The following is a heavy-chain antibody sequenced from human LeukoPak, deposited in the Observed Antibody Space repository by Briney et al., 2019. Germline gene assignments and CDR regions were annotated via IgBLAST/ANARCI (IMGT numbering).Heavy chain of an antibody. V-gene: IGHV4-4*07. CDR1: GGSISSYH. CDR2: IYSSGST. Sequence: PSETLSLTCSVSGGSISSYHWSWIRQPAGKGLEWIGRIYSSGSTNYNPSLKSRVTMSGDKSKNQLSLKLSSVTAADTAVYYCARDRVGAMDFDYWGQGTLVTVSS. CDR3: ARDRVGAMDFDY. D-gene: IGHD1-26*01. J-gene: IGHJ4*02.